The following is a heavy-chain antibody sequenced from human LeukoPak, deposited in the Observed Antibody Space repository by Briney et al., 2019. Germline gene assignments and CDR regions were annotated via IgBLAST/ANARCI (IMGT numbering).Heavy chain of an antibody. CDR2: ISSSSSYI. CDR1: GFTFSSYS. V-gene: IGHV3-21*01. J-gene: IGHJ5*02. D-gene: IGHD6-13*01. Sequence: GGSLRLSCAASGFTFSSYSMNWVRQAPGKGLKWVSSISSSSSYIYYADSVKGRFTISRDNAKNSLYLQMNSLRAEDTAVYYCARIPGIAAAGERGDPWGQGTLVTVSS. CDR3: ARIPGIAAAGERGDP.